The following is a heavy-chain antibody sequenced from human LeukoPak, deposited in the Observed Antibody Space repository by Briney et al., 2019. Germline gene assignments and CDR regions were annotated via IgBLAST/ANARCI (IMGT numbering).Heavy chain of an antibody. CDR1: GFTFSGYS. Sequence: GGSLRLSCAASGFTFSGYSMNWVRQAPGKGLEWVSSISSSSSYIYYADSVKGRFTISRDNAKNSLYLQMNSLRAEDTAVYYCARDEEDTAMVTRYFDYWGQGTLVTVSS. CDR3: ARDEEDTAMVTRYFDY. J-gene: IGHJ4*02. D-gene: IGHD5-18*01. V-gene: IGHV3-21*01. CDR2: ISSSSSYI.